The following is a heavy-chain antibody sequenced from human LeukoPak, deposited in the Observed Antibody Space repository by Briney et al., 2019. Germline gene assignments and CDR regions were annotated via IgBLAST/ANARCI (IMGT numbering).Heavy chain of an antibody. CDR1: GGSISSGSYY. CDR2: IYTSGST. Sequence: PSQTLSLTCTVSGGSISSGSYYWSWIRQPAGKGLEWIGRIYTSGSTNYNPSLKSRVTISVDTSKNQFSLKLSSVTAADTAVYYCARDRKKMDVWGKGTTVTVSS. V-gene: IGHV4-61*02. J-gene: IGHJ6*04. CDR3: ARDRKKMDV.